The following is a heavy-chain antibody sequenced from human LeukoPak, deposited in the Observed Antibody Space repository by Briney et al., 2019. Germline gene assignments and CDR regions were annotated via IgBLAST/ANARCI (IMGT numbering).Heavy chain of an antibody. D-gene: IGHD5-12*01. J-gene: IGHJ6*02. CDR2: ISSSSSHI. CDR3: ARALRGRGGGYDYYYGMDV. V-gene: IGHV3-21*01. CDR1: GFTFSSYS. Sequence: GGSLRLSCAASGFTFSSYSMNWVRQAPGKGLEWVSSISSSSSHIYYADSVKGRFTISRDNAKNSLYLQMNSLRAEDTAVYYCARALRGRGGGYDYYYGMDVWGQGTTVTVSS.